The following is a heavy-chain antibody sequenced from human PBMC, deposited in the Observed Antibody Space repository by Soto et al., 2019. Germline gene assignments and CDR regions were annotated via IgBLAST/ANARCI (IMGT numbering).Heavy chain of an antibody. CDR1: GGPIRSYY. J-gene: IGHJ6*03. CDR3: ARHYCSGGSCYLDYYHYMDV. Sequence: SDTLSLTCTVSGGPIRSYYWSWIRQPPGKGLEWIGYIYYSGSTNCNPSLKSRVTISVDTSKNQFSLKVSSVTAADTAVYYCARHYCSGGSCYLDYYHYMDVWGKGTTVTVSS. CDR2: IYYSGST. V-gene: IGHV4-59*01. D-gene: IGHD2-15*01.